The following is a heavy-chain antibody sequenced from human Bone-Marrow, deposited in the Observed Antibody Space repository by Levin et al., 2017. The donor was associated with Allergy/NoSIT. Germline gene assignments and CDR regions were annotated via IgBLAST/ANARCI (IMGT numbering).Heavy chain of an antibody. V-gene: IGHV3-30-3*01. J-gene: IGHJ5*02. CDR1: GFTFSSYA. CDR2: ISYDGSNK. CDR3: ARGGLVVVAATTFSVFDP. Sequence: GGSLRLSCAASGFTFSSYAMHWVRQAPGKGLEWVAVISYDGSNKYYADSVKGRFTISRDNSKNTLYLQMNSLRAEDTAVYYCARGGLVVVAATTFSVFDPWGQGTLVTVSS. D-gene: IGHD2-15*01.